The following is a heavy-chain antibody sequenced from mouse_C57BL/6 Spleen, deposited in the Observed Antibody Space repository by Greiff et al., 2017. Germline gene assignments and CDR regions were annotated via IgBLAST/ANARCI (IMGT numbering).Heavy chain of an antibody. CDR3: ARSPITTVVPCCAMDY. J-gene: IGHJ4*01. CDR1: GYTFTSYW. D-gene: IGHD1-1*01. V-gene: IGHV1-52*01. CDR2: IDPSDSET. Sequence: QVQLQQPGAELVRPGSSVKLSCTASGYTFTSYWMHWVKQRPIQGLEWIGNIDPSDSETHYNQKFKDKATLTVDKSSSTAYMQLSSLTSEDSAVYYCARSPITTVVPCCAMDYWGQGTSVTVSS.